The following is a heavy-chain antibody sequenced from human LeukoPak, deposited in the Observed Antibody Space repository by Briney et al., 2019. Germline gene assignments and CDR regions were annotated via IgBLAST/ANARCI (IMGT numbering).Heavy chain of an antibody. CDR1: GGSISSGGYY. J-gene: IGHJ6*03. V-gene: IGHV4-31*03. CDR2: IYYSWST. Sequence: SQTLSLTCTVSGGSISSGGYYWSWSRQHPGEGLEWIGYIYYSWSTYYNQSLKSRVTLSVDTSKNQFSLKLSSVTAADTAVDYCARDRKSSSSAYYYYMDVWGKGTTVTVSS. D-gene: IGHD6-6*01. CDR3: ARDRKSSSSAYYYYMDV.